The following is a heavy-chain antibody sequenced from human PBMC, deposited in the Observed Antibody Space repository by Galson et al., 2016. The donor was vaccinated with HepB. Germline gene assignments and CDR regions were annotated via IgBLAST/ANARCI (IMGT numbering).Heavy chain of an antibody. J-gene: IGHJ6*04. CDR3: ARGKSLLTMPWNYGLDV. V-gene: IGHV3-13*01. D-gene: IGHD4/OR15-4a*01. CDR2: IETAGDT. CDR1: GFTFSIHD. Sequence: CAASGFTFSIHDMHWVRQAPGKGLEWVSAIETAGDTYYPDSVKGRFTISRENAKNSLYLQMNSLRAGDTAVYYCARGKSLLTMPWNYGLDVWGKGTTVSVSS.